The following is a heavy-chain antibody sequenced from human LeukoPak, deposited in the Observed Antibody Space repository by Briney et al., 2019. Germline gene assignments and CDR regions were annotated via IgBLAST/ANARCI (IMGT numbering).Heavy chain of an antibody. V-gene: IGHV3-74*01. CDR2: INSDGSST. CDR3: ARIPGGDGDPYYYYGMDV. Sequence: PGGSLRLSCAASGFTFSSYWMHWVRQAPGKGLVWVSRINSDGSSTSYADSVKGRFTSSRDNAKNTLYLQMNSLRAEDTAVYYCARIPGGDGDPYYYYGMDVWGQGTTVTVSS. D-gene: IGHD4-17*01. CDR1: GFTFSSYW. J-gene: IGHJ6*02.